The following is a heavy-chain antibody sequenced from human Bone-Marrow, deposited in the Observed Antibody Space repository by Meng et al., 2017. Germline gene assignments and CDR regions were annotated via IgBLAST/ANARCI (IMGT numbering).Heavy chain of an antibody. V-gene: IGHV3-23*01. CDR1: EFTFSNYV. CDR3: ASTLGWDSSLEY. J-gene: IGHJ4*02. D-gene: IGHD6-19*01. Sequence: GESLKISCAASEFTFSNYVMIWVRQAPGRGLEWVSGISGSGGSYYADSVKGRFTISRDNAKNSLYLQMNSLRAEDTAVYYCASTLGWDSSLEYWGQGTLVTVSS. CDR2: ISGSGGS.